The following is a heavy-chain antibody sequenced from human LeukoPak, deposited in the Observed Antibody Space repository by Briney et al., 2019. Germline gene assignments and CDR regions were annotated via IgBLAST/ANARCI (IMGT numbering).Heavy chain of an antibody. CDR3: ASDYGDSVGAFDI. V-gene: IGHV3-53*01. CDR1: GFTVSSNY. J-gene: IGHJ3*02. Sequence: GGSLRLSCAASGFTVSSNYMSWVRQAPGKGLEWVSVIYSGGSTYYADSVKGRFTISRDKSKNTLYLQMNSLRAEDTAVYYCASDYGDSVGAFDIWGQGTMVTVSS. D-gene: IGHD4-17*01. CDR2: IYSGGST.